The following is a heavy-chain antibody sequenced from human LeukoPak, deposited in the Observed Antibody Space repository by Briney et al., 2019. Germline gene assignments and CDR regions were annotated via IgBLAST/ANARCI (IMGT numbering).Heavy chain of an antibody. CDR3: AKDIPLMATITTIADY. Sequence: GGSLRLSCAASGFTFSSYGMHWVRQAPGKGLEWVAVISYDGSNKYYADSVKGRFTISRDNSKNTLYLQMNSLRAEDTAVYYCAKDIPLMATITTIADYWGQGTLVTVSS. CDR2: ISYDGSNK. J-gene: IGHJ4*02. CDR1: GFTFSSYG. D-gene: IGHD5-24*01. V-gene: IGHV3-30*18.